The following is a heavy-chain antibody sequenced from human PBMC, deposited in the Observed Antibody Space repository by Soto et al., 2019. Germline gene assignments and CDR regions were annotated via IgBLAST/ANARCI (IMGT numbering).Heavy chain of an antibody. CDR1: GYSFTSYW. CDR3: ARGKGYCSSTSCYRRTPIFPTDFDY. J-gene: IGHJ4*02. Sequence: GESLKISCKGSGYSFTSYWIGWVRQMPGKGLEWMGIIYPGDSDTRYSPSFQGQVTISADKSISTAYLQWSSLKASDTAMYYCARGKGYCSSTSCYRRTPIFPTDFDYWGQGTLVTVSS. V-gene: IGHV5-51*01. CDR2: IYPGDSDT. D-gene: IGHD2-2*01.